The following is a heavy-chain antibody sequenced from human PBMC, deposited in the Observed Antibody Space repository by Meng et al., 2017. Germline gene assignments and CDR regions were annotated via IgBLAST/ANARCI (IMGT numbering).Heavy chain of an antibody. CDR1: GGSFSDYY. J-gene: IGHJ3*02. Sequence: GSLRLSCVVSGGSFSDYYWSWIRQPPGKGLEWIGEINHSGSTNYNPSLESRATISVDTSQNNLSLELSSVTAADTAVYYCARASSGALDDALDIWGQGTLVTVSS. CDR2: INHSGST. V-gene: IGHV4-34*01. CDR3: ARASSGALDDALDI. D-gene: IGHD6-19*01.